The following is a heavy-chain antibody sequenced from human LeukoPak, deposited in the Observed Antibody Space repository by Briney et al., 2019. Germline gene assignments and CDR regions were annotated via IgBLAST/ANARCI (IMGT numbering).Heavy chain of an antibody. CDR2: IYYSGST. Sequence: SETLSLTCTVSGGSINSRNYFWGWIRQPPGKGLEWIGSIYYSGSTYYNPSLQNRVTISVDTSKNQFSLRLFSVTAADSAVYYCARLLYFASGSLDYYLDYWGQGTLITVSS. J-gene: IGHJ4*02. CDR1: GGSINSRNYF. V-gene: IGHV4-39*01. D-gene: IGHD3-10*01. CDR3: ARLLYFASGSLDYYLDY.